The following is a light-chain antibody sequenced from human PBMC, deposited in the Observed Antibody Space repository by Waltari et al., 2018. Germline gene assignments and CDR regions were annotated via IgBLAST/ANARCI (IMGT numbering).Light chain of an antibody. CDR2: YDT. J-gene: IGLJ2*01. CDR3: QVWDNVNDHVV. Sequence: FALTQPPSLSVAAGKTGRITCGDNNIGSGSGHGYQQKPGQAPPLVIYYDTDRPSGIPERFSGSNSGNTATLTISRVEAGDEADYYCQVWDNVNDHVVFGGGTQLTAL. CDR1: NIGSGS. V-gene: IGLV3-21*04.